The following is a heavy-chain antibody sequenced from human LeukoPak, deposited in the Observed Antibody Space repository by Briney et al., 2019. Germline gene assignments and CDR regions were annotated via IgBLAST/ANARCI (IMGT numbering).Heavy chain of an antibody. CDR3: ARDQETAVAVNPNDY. CDR1: GYTFTSYG. D-gene: IGHD6-19*01. V-gene: IGHV1-18*01. J-gene: IGHJ4*02. Sequence: ASVKVSCKASGYTFTSYGISWVRQAPGQGLEWMGWISAYNGNTNYAQKLQGRVTMTTDTSTSTAYMELRSLRSDDTAVYYCARDQETAVAVNPNDYWGQGTLVTVSS. CDR2: ISAYNGNT.